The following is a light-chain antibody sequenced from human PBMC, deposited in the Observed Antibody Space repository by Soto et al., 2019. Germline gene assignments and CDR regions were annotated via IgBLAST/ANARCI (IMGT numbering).Light chain of an antibody. CDR1: QSVGNS. V-gene: IGKV1-5*01. J-gene: IGKJ4*02. CDR3: QQYNTYGLT. CDR2: DAS. Sequence: DIQMTQSPSTLSASVGERVTITCRASQSVGNSLAWYQQRPGKAPKLLIFDASTLESGVPSKFSGSGSDTEFTFTISSLQPDDSATYYCQQYNTYGLTSGGGTKADIK.